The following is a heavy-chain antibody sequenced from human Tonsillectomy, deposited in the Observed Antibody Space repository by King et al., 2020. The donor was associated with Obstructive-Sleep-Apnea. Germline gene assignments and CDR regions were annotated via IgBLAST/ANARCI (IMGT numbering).Heavy chain of an antibody. Sequence: QLQESGPGLVKPSETLSLTCTVSGGSISSYYWSWIRQPPGEGLEWIGDIYYSGSTNYHPSLKSRVTISVDTAKNQFSLKLSSVTAADTAVYYCARDVLEFENWFDPWGQGTLVTVSS. V-gene: IGHV4-59*01. D-gene: IGHD1-1*01. J-gene: IGHJ5*02. CDR1: GGSISSYY. CDR2: IYYSGST. CDR3: ARDVLEFENWFDP.